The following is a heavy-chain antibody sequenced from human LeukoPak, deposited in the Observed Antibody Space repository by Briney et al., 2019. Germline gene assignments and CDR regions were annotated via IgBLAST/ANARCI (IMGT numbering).Heavy chain of an antibody. V-gene: IGHV1-69*04. CDR1: GGTFSSYA. D-gene: IGHD1-26*01. CDR3: VRIGRGSPGRNYYYYGMDV. J-gene: IGHJ6*02. CDR2: IIPILGIA. Sequence: SVKVSCKASGGTFSSYAISWVRQAPGQGLEWMGRIIPILGIANYAQKFQGGVTITADKSTSTAYMELSSLRSEDTAVYYCVRIGRGSPGRNYYYYGMDVWGQGTTVTVSS.